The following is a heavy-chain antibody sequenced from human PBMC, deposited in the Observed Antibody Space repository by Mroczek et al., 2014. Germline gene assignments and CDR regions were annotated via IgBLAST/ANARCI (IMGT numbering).Heavy chain of an antibody. V-gene: IGHV4-59*01. CDR1: GGSISGNY. D-gene: IGHD6-19*01. J-gene: IGHJ4*02. CDR3: ARHNGELSAWYAGDYYFDS. Sequence: QVQLQHGGPGTGVSLRRPCPSRATVSGGSISGNYWSWIRQPPGKGLEWIGYIYYSGSTNYNPSLKSRVTISIDTSKNHFSLKLNSVTAADTAVYYCARHNGELSAWYAGDYYFDSWGQGTLVTVSS. CDR2: IYYSGST.